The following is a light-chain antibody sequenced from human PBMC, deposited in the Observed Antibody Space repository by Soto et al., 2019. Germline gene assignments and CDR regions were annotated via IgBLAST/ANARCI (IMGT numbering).Light chain of an antibody. V-gene: IGKV3-11*01. CDR3: QQRHMWPIT. CDR1: QSFRGL. Sequence: EVVLTQSPVTLSLSPGERATLSCRASQSFRGLLAWYQQKPGQAHRLLIYDAYNRATGIPPRFSGSGPGTDFTLTIRSLEPEDSAVYYCQQRHMWPITFGQGTRLEIK. CDR2: DAY. J-gene: IGKJ5*01.